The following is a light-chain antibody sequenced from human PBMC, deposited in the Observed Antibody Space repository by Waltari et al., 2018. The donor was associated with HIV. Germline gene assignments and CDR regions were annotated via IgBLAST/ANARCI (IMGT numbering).Light chain of an antibody. J-gene: IGLJ2*01. Sequence: QSALTQPASVSGSFGQSITLSCTGTSSDVGSHNLVSWYQYHPGKAPKLIIYEVSKWPSGVSNRFSGSKSGNTASLTVSGLQAEDEAHYYCCSYARSGIPFGGGTKLTVL. CDR1: SSDVGSHNL. V-gene: IGLV2-23*02. CDR2: EVS. CDR3: CSYARSGIP.